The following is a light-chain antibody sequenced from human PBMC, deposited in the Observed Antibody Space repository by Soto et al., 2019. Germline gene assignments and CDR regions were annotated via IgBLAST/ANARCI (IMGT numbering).Light chain of an antibody. CDR2: AAS. Sequence: VILMTQSPSFVSASTGDRVTISCRVSQAISSYSVWYRQKPGKAPELLIYAASTLQNGVPSRFSGSGSGTEFTLTISGLQSEDSATYFCQQYYSFPWTFGQGTKMEIK. V-gene: IGKV1D-8*01. CDR3: QQYYSFPWT. CDR1: QAISSY. J-gene: IGKJ1*01.